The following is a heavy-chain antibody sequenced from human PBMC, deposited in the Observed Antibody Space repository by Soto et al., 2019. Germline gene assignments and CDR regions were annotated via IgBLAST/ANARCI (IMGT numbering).Heavy chain of an antibody. CDR3: ARPYSSGWYAAFDI. Sequence: QVHLQQSGPGLVKPSETLSLTCTVSGGSISSYYWSWIRQPPGKGLEWIWFIYYRGSTNYNPSLKSRVTISVDTSKNQFSLKLSSVTAADTAVYYCARPYSSGWYAAFDIWGQGTMVTVSS. CDR1: GGSISSYY. CDR2: IYYRGST. J-gene: IGHJ3*02. D-gene: IGHD6-19*01. V-gene: IGHV4-59*08.